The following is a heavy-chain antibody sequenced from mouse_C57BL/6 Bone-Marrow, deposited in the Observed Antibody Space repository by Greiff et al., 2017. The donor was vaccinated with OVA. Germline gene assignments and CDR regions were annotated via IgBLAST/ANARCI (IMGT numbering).Heavy chain of an antibody. Sequence: VQLQQSGTVLARPGASVKMSCKTSGYTFTSYWMHWVKQRPGQGLEWIGAIYPGNSDTSYNQKFKGKAKLTAVTSASTAYMELSSLTNEDYAVYYCTSGRWLLRGAMDYWGQGTSVTVSS. D-gene: IGHD2-3*01. V-gene: IGHV1-5*01. CDR2: IYPGNSDT. CDR1: GYTFTSYW. CDR3: TSGRWLLRGAMDY. J-gene: IGHJ4*01.